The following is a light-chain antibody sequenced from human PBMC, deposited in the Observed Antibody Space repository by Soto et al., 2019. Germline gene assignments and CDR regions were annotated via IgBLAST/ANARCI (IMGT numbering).Light chain of an antibody. V-gene: IGLV2-14*01. J-gene: IGLJ1*01. CDR2: EVG. Sequence: QSALTQPASVSGSPGQSITISCTGTSSDVGGYNYVSWYQQRPGKAPKLMIYEVGNRPSGVSNRFSGSKSGNTASLTISGLQAEDEADYYCSSYTSSSTRVFGTGTKVTVL. CDR1: SSDVGGYNY. CDR3: SSYTSSSTRV.